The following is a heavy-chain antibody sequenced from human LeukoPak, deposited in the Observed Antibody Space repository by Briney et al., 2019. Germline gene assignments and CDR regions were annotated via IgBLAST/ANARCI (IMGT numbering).Heavy chain of an antibody. D-gene: IGHD6-19*01. Sequence: GGSLRLSCAASGFTFSGYGMHWVRQAPGKGLEWVTGIAFDGSRKHYADSVKGRFTISRDNSRNTMDLQINSLRAEDTAVYFCAKDRSGLNWYFDLWGRGTLVTVSS. CDR1: GFTFSGYG. CDR2: IAFDGSRK. J-gene: IGHJ2*01. V-gene: IGHV3-30*18. CDR3: AKDRSGLNWYFDL.